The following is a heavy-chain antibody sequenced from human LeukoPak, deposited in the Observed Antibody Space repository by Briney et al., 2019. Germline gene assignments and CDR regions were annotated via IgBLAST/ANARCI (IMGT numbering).Heavy chain of an antibody. CDR1: GGTFSSYA. V-gene: IGHV1-2*02. J-gene: IGHJ4*02. CDR2: INPNSGGT. D-gene: IGHD2-2*01. CDR3: ARDPPGGSSTGDY. Sequence: ASVKVSCKASGGTFSSYAISWVRQAPGQGLEWMGWINPNSGGTNYAQKFQGRVTMTRDTYISTAYMELSRLRSDDTAVYYCARDPPGGSSTGDYWGQGTLVTVSS.